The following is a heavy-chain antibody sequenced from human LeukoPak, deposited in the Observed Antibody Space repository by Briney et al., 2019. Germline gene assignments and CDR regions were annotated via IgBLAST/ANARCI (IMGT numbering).Heavy chain of an antibody. CDR1: RLTISCYA. D-gene: IGHD3-10*01. CDR3: AKAHLGSESVYYFDY. V-gene: IGHV3-23*01. Sequence: GGSLRLSCTASRLTISCYAMGCVRQAPGKGLEWFSIITGTGGSTYYADSVKGRFTISRDNSKNTLSLQMNSLRAADTAVYYCAKAHLGSESVYYFDYWGQGTLVTVSS. J-gene: IGHJ4*02. CDR2: ITGTGGST.